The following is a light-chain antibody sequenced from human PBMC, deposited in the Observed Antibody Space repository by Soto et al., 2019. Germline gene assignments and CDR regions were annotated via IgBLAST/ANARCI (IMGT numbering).Light chain of an antibody. CDR2: SNN. Sequence: QSVLTQPPSASGTPGQRVTISCSGSSSNIGSNTVNWYQQLPGTAPKLLSYSNNQRPSGVPDRFSGSKSGTSASLAISGLQSEDEADYYCAALDDSLNAWVFGGGTQLTVL. CDR3: AALDDSLNAWV. V-gene: IGLV1-44*01. CDR1: SSNIGSNT. J-gene: IGLJ3*02.